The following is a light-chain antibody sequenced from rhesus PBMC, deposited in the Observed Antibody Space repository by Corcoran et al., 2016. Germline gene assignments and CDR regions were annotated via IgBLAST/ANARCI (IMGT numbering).Light chain of an antibody. CDR1: QSLLHSSGNTY. V-gene: IGKV2-72*02. CDR2: GGF. CDR3: AQAIGLPLT. Sequence: DVVMTQTPLSLSITPGEAASISCRSSQSLLHSSGNTYLHWYLQQPGQYPQLLIYGGFNRASGVPERFSGSGAGTDFTLKISKVEAEDVGVYYCAQAIGLPLTFGGVTKVELK. J-gene: IGKJ4*01.